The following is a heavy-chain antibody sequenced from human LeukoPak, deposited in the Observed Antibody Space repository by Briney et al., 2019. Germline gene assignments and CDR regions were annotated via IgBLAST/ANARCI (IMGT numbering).Heavy chain of an antibody. D-gene: IGHD3/OR15-3a*01. CDR3: GTYRQGLLPFES. CDR2: IFPSGGAI. CDR1: GCTFSSYA. V-gene: IGHV3-23*01. J-gene: IGHJ4*02. Sequence: PGGSLRLSCAASGCTFSSYAMSWVRQPPGKGLEWVSRIFPSGGAIHYAETVRGRFTISRDNSTSTLSRQMNSLRAEDTAIYYCGTYRQGLLPFESWGQGTLVTVSS.